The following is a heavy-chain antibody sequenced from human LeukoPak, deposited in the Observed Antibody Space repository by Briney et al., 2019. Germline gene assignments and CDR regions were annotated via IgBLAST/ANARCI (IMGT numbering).Heavy chain of an antibody. J-gene: IGHJ4*02. CDR3: ARHPFATPFDY. D-gene: IGHD2-15*01. Sequence: SETLSRTCTVSGGSISGTYYWSWIRQPPGKGLEWIGYAYYSGHTNYNSSLKSRVTMSLDTSKGQFSLRLSSVTAADTAVYFCARHPFATPFDYWGPGTLVTVSS. V-gene: IGHV4-59*08. CDR2: AYYSGHT. CDR1: GGSISGTYY.